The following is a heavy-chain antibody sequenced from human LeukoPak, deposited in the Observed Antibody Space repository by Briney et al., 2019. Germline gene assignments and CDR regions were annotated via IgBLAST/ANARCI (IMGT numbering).Heavy chain of an antibody. CDR3: ARGYYDSSGYYDHFDY. Sequence: GESLKISCKGSGYSFTSYWIGWVRQMPGKGLELMGIIYPGDSDTRYSPSFQGQVTISADKSISTAYLQWSSLKASDTAMYYCARGYYDSSGYYDHFDYWGQGTLVTVSS. CDR2: IYPGDSDT. D-gene: IGHD3-22*01. J-gene: IGHJ4*02. V-gene: IGHV5-51*01. CDR1: GYSFTSYW.